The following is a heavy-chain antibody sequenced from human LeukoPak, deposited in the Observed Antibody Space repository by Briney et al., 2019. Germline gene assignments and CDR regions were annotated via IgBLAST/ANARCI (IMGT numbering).Heavy chain of an antibody. J-gene: IGHJ4*02. Sequence: PGRSLRLSCAASGFTFSSYAMSWVRQAPGKGLEWVSAISGSGGSTYYADSVKGRFTISRDNSKNTLYLQMNSLRAEGTAVYYCAKMPDYYDSGGYYYFDYWGQGTLVTVSS. CDR3: AKMPDYYDSGGYYYFDY. V-gene: IGHV3-23*01. CDR2: ISGSGGST. CDR1: GFTFSSYA. D-gene: IGHD3-22*01.